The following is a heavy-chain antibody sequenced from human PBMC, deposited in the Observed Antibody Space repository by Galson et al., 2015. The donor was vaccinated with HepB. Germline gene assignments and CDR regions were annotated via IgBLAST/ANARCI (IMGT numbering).Heavy chain of an antibody. V-gene: IGHV3-15*01. D-gene: IGHD3-3*01. CDR3: TTGAHPYYDFWSGYLYYYYYYGMDV. Sequence: SLRLSCAASGFTYSNAWMSWVRQAPGKGLEWVGRIKSKTDGGTTDYAAPVKGRFTISRDDSKNTLYLQMNSLKTEDTAVYYCTTGAHPYYDFWSGYLYYYYYYGMDVWGQGTTVAVSS. CDR1: GFTYSNAW. CDR2: IKSKTDGGTT. J-gene: IGHJ6*02.